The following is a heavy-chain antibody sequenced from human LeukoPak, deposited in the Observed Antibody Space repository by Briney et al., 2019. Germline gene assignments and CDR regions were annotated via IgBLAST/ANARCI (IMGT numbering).Heavy chain of an antibody. CDR2: IYYGGST. CDR1: GGSISSSSYY. J-gene: IGHJ4*02. Sequence: SETLSLTCTVSGGSISSSSYYWGWIRQPPGKGLEWIGSIYYGGSTYYNPSLKSRVTISVDTSKNQFSLKLNSVTAADTAVCYCASSSTFYSFDYWGQGTLVTVSS. D-gene: IGHD2-2*01. CDR3: ASSSTFYSFDY. V-gene: IGHV4-39*01.